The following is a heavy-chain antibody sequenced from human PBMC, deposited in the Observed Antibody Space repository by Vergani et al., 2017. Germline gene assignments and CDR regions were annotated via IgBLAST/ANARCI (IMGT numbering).Heavy chain of an antibody. D-gene: IGHD3-22*01. V-gene: IGHV2-70*04. CDR3: ARIFYYSSGYYYDY. J-gene: IGHJ4*02. CDR2: IDWDDDK. CDR1: GFSLSTSGMR. Sequence: QVTLKESGPALVKPTQTLTLTCTFSGFSLSTSGMRVSWIRQPPGKALEWLARIDWDDDKFYSTSLKTRLTISKDTSKNQVVLTMTNMDPVDTATYYCARIFYYSSGYYYDYWGQGTLVTVSS.